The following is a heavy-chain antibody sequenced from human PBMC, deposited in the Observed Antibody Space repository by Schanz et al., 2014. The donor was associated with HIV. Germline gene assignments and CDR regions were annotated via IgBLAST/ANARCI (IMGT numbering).Heavy chain of an antibody. CDR1: RFTFSRYG. Sequence: EVQLLESGGGLVQPGGFLRLSCAASRFTFSRYGMSWVRQTPDKGLEWVSSISGNGDSAYYADSVRGRFTISRDNSKNTLYLQMNSLRVEDTAVYYCAKMARSVAANTNFDYWGQGTLVTVSS. D-gene: IGHD6-19*01. V-gene: IGHV3-23*01. CDR3: AKMARSVAANTNFDY. CDR2: ISGNGDSA. J-gene: IGHJ4*02.